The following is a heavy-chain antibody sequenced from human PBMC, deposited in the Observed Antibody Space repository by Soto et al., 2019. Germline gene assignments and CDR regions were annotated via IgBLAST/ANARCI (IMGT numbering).Heavy chain of an antibody. V-gene: IGHV1-46*01. CDR1: GYTFTSYY. J-gene: IGHJ4*02. D-gene: IGHD3-16*01. CDR3: AREMSTLRGVHFDT. Sequence: QVQLVQSGAEVKKPGASVKVSCKASGYTFTSYYMHWVRLAPGQGLEWMGIIDPRRGSTNYAQRFLGRVTLTRDTSTNTFYMDLSSLRSEDTAVYYCAREMSTLRGVHFDTWGQGTLVTVSS. CDR2: IDPRRGST.